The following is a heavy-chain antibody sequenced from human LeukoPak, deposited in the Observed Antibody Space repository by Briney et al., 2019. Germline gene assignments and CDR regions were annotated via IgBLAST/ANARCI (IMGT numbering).Heavy chain of an antibody. J-gene: IGHJ6*03. CDR1: GGTFNSYA. V-gene: IGHV1-69*05. CDR2: MIPIFGTA. D-gene: IGHD6-6*01. Sequence: SVKVSCKASGGTFNSYAISWVRQAPGQGLEWMGGMIPIFGTANYAQKFQGRVTITTDESTSTAYMELSSLRSEDTAVYYCARALSIAARPYYYYMDVWGKGTTVTVSS. CDR3: ARALSIAARPYYYYMDV.